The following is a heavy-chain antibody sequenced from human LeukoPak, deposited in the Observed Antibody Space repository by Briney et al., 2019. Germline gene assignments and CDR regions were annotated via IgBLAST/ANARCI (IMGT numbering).Heavy chain of an antibody. D-gene: IGHD3-3*01. J-gene: IGHJ4*02. CDR1: GGSISSYY. V-gene: IGHV4-59*01. Sequence: SETLSLTCTVSGGSISSYYWSWIRQPPGKGLEWIGYIYYSGSTNYNPSLKSRVTISVDTSKNQFSLKLSSVTAADTAVYYCARVTAIFGVVIKGVDYWGQGTLVTVSS. CDR3: ARVTAIFGVVIKGVDY. CDR2: IYYSGST.